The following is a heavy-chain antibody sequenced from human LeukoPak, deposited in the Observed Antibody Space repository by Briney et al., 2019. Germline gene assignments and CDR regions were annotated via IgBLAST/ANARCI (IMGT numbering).Heavy chain of an antibody. D-gene: IGHD3-9*01. Sequence: GASVKVPCKASGYTFTGYYMHWVRQAPGQGLEWMGWINPNSGGTNYAQKFQGRVTMTRDTSISTAYMELSRLRSDDTAVYYCARDPLRYFDWLLPHDAFDIWGQGTMVTVSS. CDR1: GYTFTGYY. J-gene: IGHJ3*02. CDR2: INPNSGGT. CDR3: ARDPLRYFDWLLPHDAFDI. V-gene: IGHV1-2*02.